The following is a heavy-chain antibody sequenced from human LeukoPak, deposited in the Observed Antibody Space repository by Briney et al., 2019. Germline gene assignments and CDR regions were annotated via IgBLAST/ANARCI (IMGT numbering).Heavy chain of an antibody. CDR2: IIPIFGTA. V-gene: IGHV1-69*13. J-gene: IGHJ5*02. D-gene: IGHD4-11*01. CDR3: ASRATVTTDRFWFDP. CDR1: GGTFSSYA. Sequence: SVKVSCKASGGTFSSYAISWVRQAPGQGLEWMGGIIPIFGTANYAQKFQGRVTITADESTSTAYMELSSLRSEDTAVYYCASRATVTTDRFWFDPWGQGTLVTVSS.